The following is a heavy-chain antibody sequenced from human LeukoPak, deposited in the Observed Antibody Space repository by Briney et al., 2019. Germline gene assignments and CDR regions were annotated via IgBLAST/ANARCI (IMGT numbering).Heavy chain of an antibody. D-gene: IGHD1-26*01. J-gene: IGHJ4*02. CDR1: GGSISSYY. V-gene: IGHV4-59*01. CDR2: TYYGGST. CDR3: ARVGSGGTSYYFDY. Sequence: SETLSLTCTVSGGSISSYYWSWIRQPPGKGLEWIGYTYYGGSTNYNPSLKSRVTISEDTSKNQFSLKLSSVTAADTAVYYCARVGSGGTSYYFDYWGQGALVTVSS.